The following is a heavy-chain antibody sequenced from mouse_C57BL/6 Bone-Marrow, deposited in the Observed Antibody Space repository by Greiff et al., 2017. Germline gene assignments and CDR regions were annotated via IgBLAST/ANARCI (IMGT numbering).Heavy chain of an antibody. V-gene: IGHV1-76*01. Sequence: VQLQQSGAELVRPGASVKLSCKASGYTFTDYYINWVKQRPGQGLEWIARIYPGSGNTYYNEKFKGKATLTVEKSSRTAYMQLSSLTSEDSAVYFCARDVFITTVVATVRYAMDYWGQGTSVTVSS. CDR3: ARDVFITTVVATVRYAMDY. CDR1: GYTFTDYY. CDR2: IYPGSGNT. J-gene: IGHJ4*01. D-gene: IGHD1-1*01.